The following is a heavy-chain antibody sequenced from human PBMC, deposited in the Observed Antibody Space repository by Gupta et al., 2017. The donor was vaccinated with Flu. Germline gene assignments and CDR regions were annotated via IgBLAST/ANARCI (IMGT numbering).Heavy chain of an antibody. CDR2: TSYDGRSE. V-gene: IGHV3-33*01. J-gene: IGHJ4*02. CDR3: ARDWGQGRGDNCYYFDC. CDR1: GFMFRGYG. Sequence: QVQLVESGGGVVQPGRSLRLSCAVLGFMFRGYGIYWVRQAPGKGLEWVAITSYDGRSEYSADAVKGRFTISRDNSKNTVFLQMNSLRVEDKAVYYCARDWGQGRGDNCYYFDCWGQGTLVTVS. D-gene: IGHD1-20*01.